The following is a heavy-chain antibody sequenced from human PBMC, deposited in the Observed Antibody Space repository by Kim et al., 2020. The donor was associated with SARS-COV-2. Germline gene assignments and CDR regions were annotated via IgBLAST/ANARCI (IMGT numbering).Heavy chain of an antibody. J-gene: IGHJ4*02. V-gene: IGHV1-24*01. CDR3: ATNGI. Sequence: FDTEDGETIYAQKFQGRVTMTEETSTDTAYMELSSLRSEDTAVYYCATNGIWGQGTLVTVSS. CDR2: FDTEDGET. D-gene: IGHD1-1*01.